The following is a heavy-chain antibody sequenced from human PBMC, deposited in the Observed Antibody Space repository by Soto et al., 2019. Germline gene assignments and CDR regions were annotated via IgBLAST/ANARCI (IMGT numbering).Heavy chain of an antibody. V-gene: IGHV4-38-2*01. CDR1: GYSISSGYY. CDR3: ARGRLIVLRFDP. Sequence: SETLSLTCAVSGYSISSGYYWGWIRQPPGKGLEWIGSIYHSGSTYYNPSLKSRVTISVDTSKNQFSLKLSSVTAADTAVYYCARGRLIVLRFDPWGQGTLVTVSS. D-gene: IGHD2-21*01. CDR2: IYHSGST. J-gene: IGHJ5*02.